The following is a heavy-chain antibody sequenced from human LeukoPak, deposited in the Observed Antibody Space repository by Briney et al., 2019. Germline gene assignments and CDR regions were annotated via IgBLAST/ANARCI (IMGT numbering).Heavy chain of an antibody. Sequence: SETLSLTCTVSGGSISSYYWSWIRQPAGKGLEWIGRIYTSGSTNYSPSLTSRVTMSVDTSKNQFSLKLSSVTAADTAVYYCARDRYYATSYYFDYWGQGTLVTVSS. CDR3: ARDRYYATSYYFDY. J-gene: IGHJ4*02. D-gene: IGHD3-10*01. CDR2: IYTSGST. V-gene: IGHV4-4*07. CDR1: GGSISSYY.